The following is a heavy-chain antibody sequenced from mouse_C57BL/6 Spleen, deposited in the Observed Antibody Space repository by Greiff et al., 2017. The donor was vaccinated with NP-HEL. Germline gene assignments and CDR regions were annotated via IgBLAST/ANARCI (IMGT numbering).Heavy chain of an antibody. CDR3: ARAGNFDY. Sequence: VQLQQSGPELVKPGASVKISCKASGYAFSSSWMNWVKQRPAKGLEWIGRIYPGDGDTNYNGKFKGKATLTADKSSSTAYMQLSCMTSEDSAVYCCARAGNFDYWGQGTTLTVSS. CDR1: GYAFSSSW. CDR2: IYPGDGDT. V-gene: IGHV1-82*01. D-gene: IGHD4-1*01. J-gene: IGHJ2*01.